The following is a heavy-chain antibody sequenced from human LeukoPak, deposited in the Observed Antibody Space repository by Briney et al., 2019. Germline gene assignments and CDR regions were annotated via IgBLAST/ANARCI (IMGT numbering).Heavy chain of an antibody. V-gene: IGHV3-48*03. CDR3: AREGTTFDY. D-gene: IGHD4-11*01. CDR1: GFTFSSYE. CDR2: ITSSGSSI. Sequence: GGSLRLSCVASGFTFSSYEMNWVRQAPGKGLEWVSYITSSGSSIYYADSVKGRFTISRDNARNSLYLQMISLRAEDTAVYYCAREGTTFDYWGQGTLVTVSS. J-gene: IGHJ4*02.